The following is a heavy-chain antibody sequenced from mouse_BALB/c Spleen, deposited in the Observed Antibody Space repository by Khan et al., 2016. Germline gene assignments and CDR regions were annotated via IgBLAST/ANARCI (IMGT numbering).Heavy chain of an antibody. CDR1: GYSITSDYA. V-gene: IGHV3-2*02. CDR3: ARGGRLPIDY. Sequence: VQLKESGPGLVKPSQSLSLTCTVTGYSITSDYAWNWIRQFPGNKLEWMGYISYSGSTSYNPSLKSRISITRDTSKNQFFLQLNSVTTEDTATYYCARGGRLPIDYWGQGTTLTVSS. CDR2: ISYSGST. D-gene: IGHD2-2*01. J-gene: IGHJ2*01.